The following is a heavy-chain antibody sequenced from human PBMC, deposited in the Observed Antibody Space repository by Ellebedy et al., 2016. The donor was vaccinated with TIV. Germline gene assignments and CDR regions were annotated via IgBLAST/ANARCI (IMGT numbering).Heavy chain of an antibody. J-gene: IGHJ3*02. CDR3: ARVECNSISCPGAFDI. Sequence: GESLKISCAASGFTFSSYWMHWVRQAPGKGLVWVSRISSDGTGTSYADPMQGRSTISRDNAKNTLYLQMNSLRAEDTAVYYCARVECNSISCPGAFDIWGQGTMVTVSS. V-gene: IGHV3-74*01. CDR2: ISSDGTGT. D-gene: IGHD2-2*01. CDR1: GFTFSSYW.